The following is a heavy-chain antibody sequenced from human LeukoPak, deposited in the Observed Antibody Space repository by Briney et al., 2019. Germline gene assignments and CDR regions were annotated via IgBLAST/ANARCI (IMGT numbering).Heavy chain of an antibody. CDR1: GFTSSNYW. Sequence: GGSLRLSCAASGFTSSNYWMSWVRQAPGKGLEWVANIKQDGSEKYYVDSVKGRFTISRDSAKNSLYLQMNSLRAEDTAVYYCARSHWFGELSSWGQGTLVTVSS. D-gene: IGHD3-10*01. CDR3: ARSHWFGELSS. V-gene: IGHV3-7*01. CDR2: IKQDGSEK. J-gene: IGHJ5*02.